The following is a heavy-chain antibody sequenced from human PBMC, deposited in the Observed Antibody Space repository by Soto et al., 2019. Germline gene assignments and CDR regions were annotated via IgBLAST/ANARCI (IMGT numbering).Heavy chain of an antibody. CDR1: GFTFSSYA. Sequence: EVQLLESGGGLVQPGGSLRLSCAASGFTFSSYAMRWVRQAPGKGLEWVSAISGSGDSTYYADSVKGRFTTARDNSKNALYVQMNSLSAEATAVYDCARRGCGSYCDHGGQGTLVTVCS. CDR3: ARRGCGSYCDH. D-gene: IGHD1-26*01. J-gene: IGHJ4*02. V-gene: IGHV3-23*01. CDR2: ISGSGDST.